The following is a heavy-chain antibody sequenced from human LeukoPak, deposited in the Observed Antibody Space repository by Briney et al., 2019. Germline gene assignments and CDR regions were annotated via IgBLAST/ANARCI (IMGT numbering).Heavy chain of an antibody. CDR2: IIPIFGTA. CDR1: GGTFSSYA. J-gene: IGHJ4*02. CDR3: ASHRYCSSTSCYRNFDY. D-gene: IGHD2-2*02. Sequence: GASVKVSCKASGGTFSSYAISWVRQAPGQGLEWMGGIIPIFGTANYAQEFQGRVTITADESTSTAYMELSSLRSEDTAVYYCASHRYCSSTSCYRNFDYWGQGTLVTVSS. V-gene: IGHV1-69*13.